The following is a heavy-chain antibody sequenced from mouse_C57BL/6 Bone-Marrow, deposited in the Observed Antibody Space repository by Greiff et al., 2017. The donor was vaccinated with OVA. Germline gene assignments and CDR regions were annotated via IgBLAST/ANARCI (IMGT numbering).Heavy chain of an antibody. Sequence: DVQLQESGTVLARPGASVKMSCKTSGYTFTSYWMHWVKQRPGQGLEWIGAIYPGNSDTSYNQKFKGKAKLTAVTSASTAYMELSSLTNEDSAVYYCTRRRGSSLHWYFDVWGTGTTVTVSS. CDR2: IYPGNSDT. CDR3: TRRRGSSLHWYFDV. J-gene: IGHJ1*03. CDR1: GYTFTSYW. D-gene: IGHD1-1*01. V-gene: IGHV1-5*01.